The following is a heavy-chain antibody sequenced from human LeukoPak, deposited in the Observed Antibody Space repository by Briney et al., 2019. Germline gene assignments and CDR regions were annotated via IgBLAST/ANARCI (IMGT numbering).Heavy chain of an antibody. D-gene: IGHD3-10*01. Sequence: SLKVSCKASGGTFSSYAISWVRQAPGQGLEWMGGIIPIFGTANYAQKFQGRVTITADESTSTAYMELSSLRSEDTAVYYCARGPITMVRGASHPDYYYYYYMDVWGKGTTVTISS. J-gene: IGHJ6*03. CDR2: IIPIFGTA. CDR1: GGTFSSYA. CDR3: ARGPITMVRGASHPDYYYYYYMDV. V-gene: IGHV1-69*01.